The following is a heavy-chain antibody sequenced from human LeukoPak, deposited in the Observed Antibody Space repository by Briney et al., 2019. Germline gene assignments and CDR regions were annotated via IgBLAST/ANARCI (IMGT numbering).Heavy chain of an antibody. CDR2: IYYSGST. CDR1: GGSINSGGYY. Sequence: SQTLSLTCTVSGGSINSGGYYWRWIREHPGKGLEWIGYIYYSGSTYYNPSLKSRVTISVDTSKNQLSLKLSSVTAADTAVYYCARGDNWNDGWFDPWGQGTLVTVSS. CDR3: ARGDNWNDGWFDP. V-gene: IGHV4-31*03. J-gene: IGHJ5*02. D-gene: IGHD1-20*01.